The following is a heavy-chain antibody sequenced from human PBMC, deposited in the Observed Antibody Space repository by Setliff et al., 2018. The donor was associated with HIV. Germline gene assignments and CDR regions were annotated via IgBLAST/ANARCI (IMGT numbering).Heavy chain of an antibody. CDR3: AREGVSLWFGELPSSHYMDV. Sequence: ASVKVSCKASGGTFGSYAISWVRQAPGQGLEWMGGIIPIFGTSNHAQKFQGRVAITADESTSTAYMELSSLRSEDTAAYYCAREGVSLWFGELPSSHYMDVWGKGTTVTVS. CDR2: IIPIFGTS. CDR1: GGTFGSYA. J-gene: IGHJ6*03. D-gene: IGHD3-10*01. V-gene: IGHV1-69*13.